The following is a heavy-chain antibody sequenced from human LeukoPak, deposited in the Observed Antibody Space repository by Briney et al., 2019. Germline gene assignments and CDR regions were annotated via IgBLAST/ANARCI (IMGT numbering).Heavy chain of an antibody. Sequence: SETLSLTCAVYGGSFSGYYWSWVRQPPGKGLEWIGEINHSGSTNYNPSLKSRVTISVDTSKNQFSPKLSSVTAADTAVYYCASSSWYDAFDIWGQGTMVTVSS. CDR1: GGSFSGYY. V-gene: IGHV4-34*01. D-gene: IGHD6-13*01. J-gene: IGHJ3*02. CDR3: ASSSWYDAFDI. CDR2: INHSGST.